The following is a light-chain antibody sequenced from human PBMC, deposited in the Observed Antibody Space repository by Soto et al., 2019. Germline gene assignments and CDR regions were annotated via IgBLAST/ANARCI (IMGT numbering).Light chain of an antibody. J-gene: IGKJ1*01. Sequence: EIVLTQSPDILSLSPGERATLSCRASQSVSSYLAWYQHKPGQAPRLLIYDASNRATGIPARFSGSESGTDFTLTISSLEPEDFAVYYCQQRSNWPVTFGQGTRVEIK. CDR2: DAS. CDR1: QSVSSY. CDR3: QQRSNWPVT. V-gene: IGKV3-11*01.